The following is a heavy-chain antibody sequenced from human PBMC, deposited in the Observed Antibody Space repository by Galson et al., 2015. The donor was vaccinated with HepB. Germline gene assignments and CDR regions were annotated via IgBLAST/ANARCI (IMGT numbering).Heavy chain of an antibody. CDR2: FDPEDGET. CDR1: GYTLTELS. J-gene: IGHJ4*02. D-gene: IGHD2-21*02. CDR3: ATAYCGGDYYRGAADY. Sequence: SVKVSCKVSGYTLTELSMHWVRQAPGKGLEWMGGFDPEDGETIYAQKFQGRVTMTEDTSTDTAYMELSSLRSEDTAVYYCATAYCGGDYYRGAADYWGQGTLVTVSS. V-gene: IGHV1-24*01.